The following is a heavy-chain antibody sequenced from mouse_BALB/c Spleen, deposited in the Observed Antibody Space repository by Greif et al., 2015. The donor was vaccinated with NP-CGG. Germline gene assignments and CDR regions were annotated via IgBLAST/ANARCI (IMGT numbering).Heavy chain of an antibody. V-gene: IGHV14-4*02. J-gene: IGHJ3*01. CDR1: GFNIKDYY. CDR2: IDPENGDT. D-gene: IGHD1-1*01. Sequence: EVQLQQSGAELVRSGASVKLSCTASGFNIKDYYMHWVKQRPEQGLEWIGWIDPENGDTEYAPKFQGKATMTADTSSNTAYLQLSSLTSEDTAVYYCNEGYYGSRAYWGQGTLVTVSA. CDR3: NEGYYGSRAY.